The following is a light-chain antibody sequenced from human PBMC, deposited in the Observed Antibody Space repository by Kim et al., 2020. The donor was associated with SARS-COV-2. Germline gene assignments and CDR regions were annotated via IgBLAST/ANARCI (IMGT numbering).Light chain of an antibody. CDR2: GKN. J-gene: IGLJ3*02. Sequence: SSELTQDPAVSVALGQTVRITCQGESLISYYASWYQQKPGRAPVLVIYGKNYRPSGIPDRFSGSRSGNTASLTITGAQAEDEADYYCNSRDNSGNHLRVFGGGTQLTVL. CDR1: SLISYY. CDR3: NSRDNSGNHLRV. V-gene: IGLV3-19*01.